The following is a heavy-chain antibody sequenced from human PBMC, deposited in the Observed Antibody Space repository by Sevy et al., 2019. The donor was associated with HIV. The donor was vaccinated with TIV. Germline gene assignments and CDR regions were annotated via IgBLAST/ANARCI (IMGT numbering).Heavy chain of an antibody. D-gene: IGHD4-17*01. CDR2: ISSRGSAT. CDR3: ARDLPPSATTVAHFDY. Sequence: GGSLGLSCAASGFIFSSYEMTWVRQAPGKGLEWVSSISSRGSATYYANSVRGRFTIFRDNAENSLYLQMSSLRVEDTAVYYCARDLPPSATTVAHFDYWGQGTLVTVSS. J-gene: IGHJ4*02. CDR1: GFIFSSYE. V-gene: IGHV3-48*03.